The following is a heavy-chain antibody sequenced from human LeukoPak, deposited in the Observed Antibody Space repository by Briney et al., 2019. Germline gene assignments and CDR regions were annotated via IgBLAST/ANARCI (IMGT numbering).Heavy chain of an antibody. V-gene: IGHV4-4*02. CDR3: ARRIISGYTDY. Sequence: SETLSLTCAVSGGSISSNNWWSWVRQPPGRGLEWIGEIYHSGSTNYNPSLKSRVTISVDKAKNQFSLKLTSVTAADTAVYFCARRIISGYTDYWGQGTLVTVSS. CDR2: IYHSGST. D-gene: IGHD3-22*01. CDR1: GGSISSNNW. J-gene: IGHJ4*02.